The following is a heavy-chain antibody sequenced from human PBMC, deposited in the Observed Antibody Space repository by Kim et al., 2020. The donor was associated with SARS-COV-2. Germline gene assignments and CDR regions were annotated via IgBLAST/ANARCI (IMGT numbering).Heavy chain of an antibody. CDR3: ARDGSLPKRGGYFDY. CDR2: IWYDGSNK. CDR1: GFTFSSYG. J-gene: IGHJ4*02. V-gene: IGHV3-33*01. D-gene: IGHD1-26*01. Sequence: GGSLRLSCAASGFTFSSYGMHWVRQAPGKGLEWVAVIWYDGSNKYYADSVKGRFTISRDNSKNTLYLQMNSLRAEDTAVYYCARDGSLPKRGGYFDYWGQGTLVTVSS.